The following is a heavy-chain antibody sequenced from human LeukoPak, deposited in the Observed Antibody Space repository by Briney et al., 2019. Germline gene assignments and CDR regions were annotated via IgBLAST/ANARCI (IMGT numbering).Heavy chain of an antibody. CDR2: IYTSGST. J-gene: IGHJ6*03. CDR1: GGSISSYY. Sequence: SETLSLTCTVSGGSISSYYWSWIRQPAGKGLEWIGRIYTSGSTNYNPSLKSRVTMSVDTSKNQFSLKLSSVTAADTAVYYCARGIPMVRGVMDYMDVWGKGTTVTISS. D-gene: IGHD3-10*01. CDR3: ARGIPMVRGVMDYMDV. V-gene: IGHV4-4*07.